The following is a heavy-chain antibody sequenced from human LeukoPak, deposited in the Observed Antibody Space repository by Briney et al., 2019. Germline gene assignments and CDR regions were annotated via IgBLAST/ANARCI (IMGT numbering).Heavy chain of an antibody. D-gene: IGHD7-27*01. Sequence: GGSLRLSCAASGFTVSSNYMSWVRQAPGKGLEWVSVIYSGGSTYYADSVKGRFTISRDNSKNTLYLQMNSLRAEDTAVYYCARDSTGVYYFDYWGQGTLVTVSS. J-gene: IGHJ4*02. V-gene: IGHV3-53*01. CDR3: ARDSTGVYYFDY. CDR1: GFTVSSNY. CDR2: IYSGGST.